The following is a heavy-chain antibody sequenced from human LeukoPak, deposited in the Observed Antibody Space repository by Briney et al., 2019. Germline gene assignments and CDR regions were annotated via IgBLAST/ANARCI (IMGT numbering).Heavy chain of an antibody. Sequence: ASVKVSCKASRGTFSSYAISWVRQAPGQGLEWMGGIIPIFGTANYAQKFQGRVTITTDESTSTAYMELSSLRSEDTAVYYCARSLTPYYDFWSGYFDDFRWFDPWGQGTLVTVSS. CDR3: ARSLTPYYDFWSGYFDDFRWFDP. CDR1: RGTFSSYA. D-gene: IGHD3-3*01. V-gene: IGHV1-69*05. J-gene: IGHJ5*02. CDR2: IIPIFGTA.